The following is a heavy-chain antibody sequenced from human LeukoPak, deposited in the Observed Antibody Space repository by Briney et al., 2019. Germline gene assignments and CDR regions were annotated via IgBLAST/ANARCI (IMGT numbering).Heavy chain of an antibody. V-gene: IGHV1-2*02. D-gene: IGHD6-13*01. CDR3: ARDRGSSWYVDY. Sequence: ASVKVSCKTSGYSFTSYYIHWVRQAPGQGLEWMGWINPSSGGTEYAQKFQGRVTMTGDTSISTAYMELSRLRSDDTAVYYCARDRGSSWYVDYWDQGTLVTVSS. J-gene: IGHJ4*02. CDR1: GYSFTSYY. CDR2: INPSSGGT.